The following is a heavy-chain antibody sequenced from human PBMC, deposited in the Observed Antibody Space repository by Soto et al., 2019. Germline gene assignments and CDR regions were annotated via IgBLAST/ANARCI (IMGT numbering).Heavy chain of an antibody. CDR3: AREEMGSYNFEH. V-gene: IGHV6-1*01. J-gene: IGHJ4*02. CDR1: NTVA. Sequence: NTVAADSIKKSPSGGLEWLGRTYYRSRWYNDYAVSIKSRVTVDPDTSKNQFSLQLNSVTPEDTAIYYCAREEMGSYNFEHWGQGILVTVSS. D-gene: IGHD1-26*01. CDR2: TYYRSRWYN.